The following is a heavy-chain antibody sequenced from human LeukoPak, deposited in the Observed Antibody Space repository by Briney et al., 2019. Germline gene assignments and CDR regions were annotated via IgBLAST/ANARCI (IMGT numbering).Heavy chain of an antibody. J-gene: IGHJ4*02. CDR1: GGSISSYY. CDR2: IYSSGST. D-gene: IGHD3-16*01. V-gene: IGHV4-59*01. CDR3: ARALWAATDFDY. Sequence: PSETLSVTCTVSGGSISSYYWSWIRQPPGKGLEWIGYIYSSGSTNYNPSLKSRVTISVDTSKNQFSLKLSSVTAADTAVYYCARALWAATDFDYWGQGTLVTVSS.